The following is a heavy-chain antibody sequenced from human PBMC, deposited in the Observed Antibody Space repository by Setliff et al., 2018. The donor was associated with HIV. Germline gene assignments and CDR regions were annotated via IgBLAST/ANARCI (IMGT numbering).Heavy chain of an antibody. CDR3: ARNPCSGGSCPDAFDI. D-gene: IGHD2-15*01. CDR2: IYTSGST. J-gene: IGHJ3*02. CDR1: GGSISSYY. V-gene: IGHV4-4*07. Sequence: SETLSLTCTVSGGSISSYYWSWIRQPAGKGLEWIGHIYTSGSTNYNPSLKSRVTISVDTSKNQFSLKLSSVTAADTAVYYCARNPCSGGSCPDAFDIWGQGTMVTVSS.